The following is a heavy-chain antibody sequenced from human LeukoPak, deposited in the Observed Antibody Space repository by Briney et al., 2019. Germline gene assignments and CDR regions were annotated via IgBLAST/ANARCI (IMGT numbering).Heavy chain of an antibody. CDR2: FDPEDGEK. J-gene: IGHJ4*02. Sequence: ASVKVSCKVSGYTRTELSMQWVRQATGKGLEWMGGFDPEDGEKIYAQKFQGRVTMTDDTSTDTAYMELSSLRSEYTAVYYCATGATIFGVAERDYWGQGTLVTVSS. D-gene: IGHD3-3*01. CDR1: GYTRTELS. V-gene: IGHV1-24*01. CDR3: ATGATIFGVAERDY.